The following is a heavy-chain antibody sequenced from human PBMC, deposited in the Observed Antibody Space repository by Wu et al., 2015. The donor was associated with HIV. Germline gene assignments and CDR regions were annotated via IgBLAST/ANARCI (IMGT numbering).Heavy chain of an antibody. J-gene: IGHJ4*02. CDR3: AREGSALIAAAGPFDY. D-gene: IGHD6-13*01. Sequence: QVQLVQSGAEVKKPGASVKVSCKASGYTFTGYYMHWVRQAPGQGLEWMGWINPNSGGTNYAQKFQGRVTMTRDTSISTAYMELSRLRSDDTAVYYCAREGSALIAAAGPFDYWGQGTLVTVSS. CDR2: INPNSGGT. V-gene: IGHV1-2*02. CDR1: GYTFTGYY.